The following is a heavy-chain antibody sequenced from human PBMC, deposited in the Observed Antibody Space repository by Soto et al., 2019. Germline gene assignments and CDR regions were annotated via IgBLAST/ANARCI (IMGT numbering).Heavy chain of an antibody. J-gene: IGHJ3*01. CDR1: GLTVSGKKY. V-gene: IGHV3-53*01. D-gene: IGHD1-1*01. Sequence: DVQLVESGGGLMQPGESLRLSCAASGLTVSGKKYVAWVRQAPGKGLEWVSALYDVDGSFYADSVKGRFTTSSDSSKPTVYLQLNGLRPDDTAVYYCATWHEREHAYDVWGQGTTVTVSS. CDR2: LYDVDGS. CDR3: ATWHEREHAYDV.